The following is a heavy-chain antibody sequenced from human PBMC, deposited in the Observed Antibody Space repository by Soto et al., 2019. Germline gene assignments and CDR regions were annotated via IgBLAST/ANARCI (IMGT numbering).Heavy chain of an antibody. D-gene: IGHD4-17*01. Sequence: QVQLQESGPGLVKPSETLSLTCTVSGGSISSYYWSWIRQPPGKGLEWIGYIYYSGSTNYNPSLKSRVTISVDTSKNHSSLKLSSVTAADTAVYYCARHNYGEDLGYWYFDLWGRGTLVTVSS. J-gene: IGHJ2*01. V-gene: IGHV4-59*08. CDR2: IYYSGST. CDR1: GGSISSYY. CDR3: ARHNYGEDLGYWYFDL.